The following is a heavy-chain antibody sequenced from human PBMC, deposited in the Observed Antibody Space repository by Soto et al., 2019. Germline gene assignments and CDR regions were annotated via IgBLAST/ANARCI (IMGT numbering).Heavy chain of an antibody. Sequence: GASAKVSCKASGYTFTSYYMHCVRQAPGQGLEWMGIINPSGGSTSYAQKFQGRVTMTRDTSTSTVYMELSSLRSEDTAVYYCARDQSGYLWFDPWGQGTLVTVSS. CDR1: GYTFTSYY. CDR2: INPSGGST. CDR3: ARDQSGYLWFDP. J-gene: IGHJ5*02. D-gene: IGHD2-15*01. V-gene: IGHV1-46*01.